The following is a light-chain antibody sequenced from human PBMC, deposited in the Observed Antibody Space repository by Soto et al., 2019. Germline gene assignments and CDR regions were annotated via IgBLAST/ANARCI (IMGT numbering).Light chain of an antibody. Sequence: DIQMTQSPPSLSASVGDRVTITCRASQVISNYLAWYQQKPEKVPKLLIYAASTLQSGVPSRFSGSGSGTDFTLTITSLQPEDVATYYCQKYNSAPWTFGQGTKVDIK. CDR3: QKYNSAPWT. V-gene: IGKV1-27*01. CDR1: QVISNY. J-gene: IGKJ1*01. CDR2: AAS.